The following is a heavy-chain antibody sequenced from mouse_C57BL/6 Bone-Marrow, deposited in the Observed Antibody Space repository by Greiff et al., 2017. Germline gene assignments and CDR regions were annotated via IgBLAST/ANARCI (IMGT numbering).Heavy chain of an antibody. J-gene: IGHJ2*01. CDR2: IYPGDGDT. V-gene: IGHV1-82*01. D-gene: IGHD6-2*01. Sequence: LLESGPELVKPGASVKISCKASGYAFSSSWMNWVKQRPGKGLEWIGRIYPGDGDTNYNGKFKGKATLTADKSSSAAYMQLSSLTSEDSAVYFCAISPDYWGQGTTLTVSS. CDR3: AISPDY. CDR1: GYAFSSSW.